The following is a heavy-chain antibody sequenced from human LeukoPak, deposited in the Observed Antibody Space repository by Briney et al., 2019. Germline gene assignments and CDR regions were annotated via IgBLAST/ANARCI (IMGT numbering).Heavy chain of an antibody. CDR3: AGDHLGYCSGGSCYSFDY. J-gene: IGHJ4*02. CDR2: IYYSGST. CDR1: GGSVSSGSYY. V-gene: IGHV4-61*01. Sequence: SETLSLTCTVSGGSVSSGSYYWSWIRQPPGKGLEWIGYIYYSGSTNYNPSLKSRVTISVDTSKNQFSLKLSSVTAADTAVYYRAGDHLGYCSGGSCYSFDYWGQGTLVTVSS. D-gene: IGHD2-15*01.